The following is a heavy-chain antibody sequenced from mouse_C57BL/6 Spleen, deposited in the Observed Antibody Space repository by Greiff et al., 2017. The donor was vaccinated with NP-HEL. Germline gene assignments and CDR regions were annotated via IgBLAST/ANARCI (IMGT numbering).Heavy chain of an antibody. CDR1: GFTFSSYD. CDR3: ARTTGNYCYFDV. V-gene: IGHV5-4*03. J-gene: IGHJ1*01. CDR2: ISDGGSYT. Sequence: EVKLVESGGGLVKPGGSLKLSCAASGFTFSSYDMTWVRQTPEKRLEWVATISDGGSYTYYPDNVKGRFTISRDNAKNHLYLQMSHLKSEDTAVYFCARTTGNYCYFDVWGPGTTLTVSS. D-gene: IGHD4-1*01.